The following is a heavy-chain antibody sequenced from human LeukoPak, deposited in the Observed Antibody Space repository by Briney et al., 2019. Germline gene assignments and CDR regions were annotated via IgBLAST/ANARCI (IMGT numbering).Heavy chain of an antibody. CDR1: GFTFADYG. J-gene: IGHJ4*02. Sequence: GGSLRLSCIGSGFTFADYGLSWFRQAPGKGLEWVGFIRGKALGWTTEYAASVKGRSSMSRDDSKNIAYLQMDNLKTEDTAVYYCSTDFWRLGFDYWGQGTLVTVSS. D-gene: IGHD3-3*01. CDR2: IRGKALGWTT. CDR3: STDFWRLGFDY. V-gene: IGHV3-49*03.